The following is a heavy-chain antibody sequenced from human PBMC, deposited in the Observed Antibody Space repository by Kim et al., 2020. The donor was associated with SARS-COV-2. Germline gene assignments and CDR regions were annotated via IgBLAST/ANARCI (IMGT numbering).Heavy chain of an antibody. J-gene: IGHJ4*02. CDR1: GFTFSSYA. Sequence: GGSLRLSCSASGFTFSSYAMHWVRQAPGKGLEYVSAISSNGGSTYYADSVKGRFTISRDNSKNTLYLQMSSLRAEDTAVYYCVKGSPDYGDYVRAYDYWGQGTLVTVSS. CDR3: VKGSPDYGDYVRAYDY. D-gene: IGHD4-17*01. CDR2: ISSNGGST. V-gene: IGHV3-64D*09.